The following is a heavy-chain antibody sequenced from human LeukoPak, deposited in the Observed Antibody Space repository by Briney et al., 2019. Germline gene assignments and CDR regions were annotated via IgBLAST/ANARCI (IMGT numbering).Heavy chain of an antibody. V-gene: IGHV3-23*01. D-gene: IGHD1-14*01. CDR3: AKDLGMTEI. CDR1: GFTFSSYA. Sequence: HPGGSLRLSCAASGFTFSSYAMSWVRQAPGKGLEWVSGISGIGGRTYYADSVKGRFSISRDNSKNTLYLQMNSLRAEDTAVYYCAKDLGMTEIWGQGTMVTVSS. CDR2: ISGIGGRT. J-gene: IGHJ3*02.